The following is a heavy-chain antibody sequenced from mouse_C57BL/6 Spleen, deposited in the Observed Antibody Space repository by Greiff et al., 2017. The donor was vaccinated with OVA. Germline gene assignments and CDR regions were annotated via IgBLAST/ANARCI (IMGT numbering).Heavy chain of an antibody. CDR1: GYSFTDYN. CDR2: INPNYGTT. V-gene: IGHV1-39*01. J-gene: IGHJ4*01. D-gene: IGHD2-1*01. Sequence: EVKLMESGPELVKPGASVKISCKASGYSFTDYNMNWVKQSNGKSLEWIGVINPNYGTTSYNQKFKGKATLTVDQSSSTAYMQLNSLTSEDSAVYYCTYGNYEYSPYYAMDYWGQGTSVTVSS. CDR3: TYGNYEYSPYYAMDY.